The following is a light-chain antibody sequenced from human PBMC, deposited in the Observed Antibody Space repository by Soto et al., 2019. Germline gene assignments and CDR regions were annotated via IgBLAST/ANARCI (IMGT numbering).Light chain of an antibody. CDR3: QEYNSGWR. V-gene: IGKV1-5*01. Sequence: IQMTQSPSTLSASVGDTVTITCRASQTISVSLAWYQQKPGKAPNLLIYDASTLQGGVPSRFSGSGSGTEFTLSISSLQPDDFATYYCQEYNSGWRFGQGTKVDIK. CDR1: QTISVS. CDR2: DAS. J-gene: IGKJ1*01.